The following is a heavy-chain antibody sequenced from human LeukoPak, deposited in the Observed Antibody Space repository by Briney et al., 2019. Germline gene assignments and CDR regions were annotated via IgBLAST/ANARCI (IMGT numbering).Heavy chain of an antibody. V-gene: IGHV3-30*02. D-gene: IGHD6-13*01. CDR1: GFTFNNYD. J-gene: IGHJ4*02. CDR3: AKDLSGSYSSSWYFGH. CDR2: IRFDGNSK. Sequence: GGSLRLSCAASGFTFNNYDIHWVRQAPGKGLEWVAFIRFDGNSKYYADSVKGRFTISRDNSKNALYLQMNSLRAEDTAVYYCAKDLSGSYSSSWYFGHWGQGTLVTVSS.